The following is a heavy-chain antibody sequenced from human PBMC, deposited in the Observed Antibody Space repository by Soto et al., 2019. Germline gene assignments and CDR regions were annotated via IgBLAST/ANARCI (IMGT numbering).Heavy chain of an antibody. CDR2: IRSKANSYAT. V-gene: IGHV3-73*02. CDR3: ARVWSEREQNFDC. D-gene: IGHD1-26*01. J-gene: IGHJ4*02. Sequence: EVQLVESGGGLVQPGGSLKLSCAASGYTFSDSAMHWVRQASGKGLEWVGRIRSKANSYATVYAASVKGRFTISRDDSKNTAYLQMNSLKTEDTAVYYCARVWSEREQNFDCWGKGTLVSVSS. CDR1: GYTFSDSA.